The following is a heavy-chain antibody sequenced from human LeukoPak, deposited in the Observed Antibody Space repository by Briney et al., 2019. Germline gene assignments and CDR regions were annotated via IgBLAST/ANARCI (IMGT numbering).Heavy chain of an antibody. V-gene: IGHV1-46*01. CDR1: GYTFSGYY. D-gene: IGHD3-10*01. J-gene: IGHJ4*02. Sequence: GASVKVSCKASGYTFSGYYTHWVRQAPGQGLEWMGIINPSGGSTSYAQKFQGRVTMTRDTSTSTVYMELSSLRSEDTAVYYCARGGRFGELLYPTERYYFDYWGQGTLVTVSS. CDR2: INPSGGST. CDR3: ARGGRFGELLYPTERYYFDY.